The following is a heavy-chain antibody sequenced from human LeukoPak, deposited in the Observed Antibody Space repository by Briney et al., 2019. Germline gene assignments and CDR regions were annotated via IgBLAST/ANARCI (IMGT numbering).Heavy chain of an antibody. V-gene: IGHV4-59*01. CDR1: GGSISSYY. J-gene: IGHJ5*02. CDR3: ARDHKGGVFDP. D-gene: IGHD3-16*01. CDR2: IYYSGST. Sequence: SETLSLTCTVSGGSISSYYWSWIRQPPGKGLEWIGYIYYSGSTNYNPSLKSRVTISVDTSKNQFFLKLSSVTAADTAVYYCARDHKGGVFDPWGQGTLVTVSS.